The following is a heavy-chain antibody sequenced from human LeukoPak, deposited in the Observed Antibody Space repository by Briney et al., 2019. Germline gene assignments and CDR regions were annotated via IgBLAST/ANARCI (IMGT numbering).Heavy chain of an antibody. CDR1: GGSISSHY. CDR3: ARVPAYYDFWSGYREAYYMDV. V-gene: IGHV4-59*11. D-gene: IGHD3-3*01. CDR2: IYYSGST. Sequence: SETLSLTCTVSGGSISSHYWGWIRQPPGKGLEWIGYIYYSGSTNNNPSLKSRVTISVDTSKNQFSLKLSSVTAADTAVYYCARVPAYYDFWSGYREAYYMDVWGKGTTVTVSS. J-gene: IGHJ6*03.